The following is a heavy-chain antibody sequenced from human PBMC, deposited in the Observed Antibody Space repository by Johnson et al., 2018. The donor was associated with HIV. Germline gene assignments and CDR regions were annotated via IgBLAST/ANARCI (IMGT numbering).Heavy chain of an antibody. CDR3: AKDRVEVGYGDYWASDM. CDR2: SSWNGGRT. Sequence: VQLVESGGRVVRPGESLRLSCEASGLTFDNYGMRWVRQGPGKGLEWVSGSSWNGGRTSYADSVKGRFIISRDDAKNSLYLQMNRLRVEDTALYYCAKDRVEVGYGDYWASDMWGRGTMVIVSS. J-gene: IGHJ3*02. D-gene: IGHD4-17*01. CDR1: GLTFDNYG. V-gene: IGHV3-20*04.